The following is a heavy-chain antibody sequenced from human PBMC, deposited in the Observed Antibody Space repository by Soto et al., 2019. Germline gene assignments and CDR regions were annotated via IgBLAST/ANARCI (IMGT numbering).Heavy chain of an antibody. CDR2: IIPIFGTA. Sequence: QVQLVQSGAEVKKPGSSVKVSCKASGGTFSSYAISWVRQAPGQGLEWMGGIIPIFGTANYAQKFQGRVTITADKSTSTAYMELSSLRSEDTAVYYCARESASLPQYSSSWKFDYWGQGTLVTVSS. J-gene: IGHJ4*02. CDR1: GGTFSSYA. D-gene: IGHD6-13*01. V-gene: IGHV1-69*06. CDR3: ARESASLPQYSSSWKFDY.